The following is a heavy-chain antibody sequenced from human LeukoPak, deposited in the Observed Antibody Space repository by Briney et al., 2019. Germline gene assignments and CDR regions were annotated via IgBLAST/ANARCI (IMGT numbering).Heavy chain of an antibody. J-gene: IGHJ5*02. CDR3: ARVGLGVGSGRKASGFDP. V-gene: IGHV3-7*01. Sequence: GGSLRLSCAASGFAFSNYWMIWVRQAPGKGLEWVANIKEDGSEKDYVDSVKGRFTISRDNAKNSLYLQMNSLRTEETAVYYCARVGLGVGSGRKASGFDPWGQGTLVTVSS. CDR1: GFAFSNYW. D-gene: IGHD3-10*01. CDR2: IKEDGSEK.